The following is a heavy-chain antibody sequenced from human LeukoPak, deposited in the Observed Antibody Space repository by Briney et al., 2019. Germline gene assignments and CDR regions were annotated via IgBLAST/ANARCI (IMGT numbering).Heavy chain of an antibody. CDR3: ARESYPRSYSSGCRY. Sequence: GGSLRLSCAASGFTFSDYYMSWIRQAPGKGLEWVTYISSSGSTIYYADSVKGRFTISRDNAKNSLYLQMNSLRAEDTAVYYCARESYPRSYSSGCRYWGQGTLVTVSS. CDR1: GFTFSDYY. V-gene: IGHV3-11*01. D-gene: IGHD6-19*01. CDR2: ISSSGSTI. J-gene: IGHJ4*02.